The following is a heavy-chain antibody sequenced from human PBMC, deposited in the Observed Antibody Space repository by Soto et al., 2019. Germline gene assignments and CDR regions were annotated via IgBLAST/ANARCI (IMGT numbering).Heavy chain of an antibody. CDR3: ANFSYYDSDFGYDY. CDR2: IYPGDSDT. J-gene: IGHJ4*02. Sequence: GESLKTSCRGFAYSFTSNWIGWVRQMPGKGLEWMGIIYPGDSDTRYSPSFQGQVTISADKSITTAYLQWSSLKASDTAMYYCANFSYYDSDFGYDYWGQGTQVTVSS. CDR1: AYSFTSNW. V-gene: IGHV5-51*01. D-gene: IGHD3-22*01.